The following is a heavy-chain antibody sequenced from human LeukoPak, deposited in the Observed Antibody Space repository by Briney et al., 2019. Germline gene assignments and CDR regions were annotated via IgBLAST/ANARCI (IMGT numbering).Heavy chain of an antibody. D-gene: IGHD2-21*01. CDR3: ARDIHHETPYYYYYYMDV. CDR1: GGSISSYY. V-gene: IGHV4-59*12. CDR2: IYYSGST. Sequence: SETLSLTCTVSGGSISSYYWSWIRQPPGKGLEWIGYIYYSGSTNYNPSLKSRVTMSVDTSKNQFSLKLSSVTAADTAVYYCARDIHHETPYYYYYYMDVWGKGTTVTVSS. J-gene: IGHJ6*03.